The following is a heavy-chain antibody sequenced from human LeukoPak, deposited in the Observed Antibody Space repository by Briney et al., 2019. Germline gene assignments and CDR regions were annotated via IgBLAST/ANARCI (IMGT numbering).Heavy chain of an antibody. CDR1: GGSISSGGYY. V-gene: IGHV4-30-2*01. J-gene: IGHJ4*02. D-gene: IGHD6-6*01. Sequence: SETLSLTCTVSGGSISSGGYYWSWIRQPPGKGLEWIGYIYHSGSTYYNPSLKSRVTISVDRSKNQFSLKLSSVIAADTAVYYCARDPGSSSSPFDYWGQGTLVTVSS. CDR3: ARDPGSSSSPFDY. CDR2: IYHSGST.